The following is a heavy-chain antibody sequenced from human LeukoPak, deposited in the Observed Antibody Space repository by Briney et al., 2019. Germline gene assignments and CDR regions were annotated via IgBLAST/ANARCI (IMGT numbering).Heavy chain of an antibody. CDR1: GGSINSRSYF. V-gene: IGHV4-61*02. Sequence: PSETLSLTCTVSGGSINSRSYFWSWIRQPAGKGLEWIGSINTSGSTNYNPSLKSRVTISVDTSRNQFSLKLSSVTAADTAVYYCARSFRWRNDYGDYEAGAFDIWGQGTMVTVSS. J-gene: IGHJ3*02. CDR3: ARSFRWRNDYGDYEAGAFDI. CDR2: INTSGST. D-gene: IGHD4-17*01.